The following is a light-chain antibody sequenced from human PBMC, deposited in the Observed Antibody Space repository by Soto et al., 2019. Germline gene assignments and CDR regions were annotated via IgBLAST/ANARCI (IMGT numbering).Light chain of an antibody. Sequence: DIQMTQSPSTLPASVGDRVTITCRASQSINTWLAWYQQRPGKAPKLLIYKASTLEGGVPSRFSGSGSGTDFTLTISSLQPEDFATYYCQQSYSTPPGFGQGTKVDIK. CDR2: KAS. V-gene: IGKV1-5*03. CDR1: QSINTW. J-gene: IGKJ1*01. CDR3: QQSYSTPPG.